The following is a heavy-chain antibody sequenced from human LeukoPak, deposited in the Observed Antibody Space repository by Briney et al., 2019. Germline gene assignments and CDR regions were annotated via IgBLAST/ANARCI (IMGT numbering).Heavy chain of an antibody. CDR2: IYHSGST. V-gene: IGHV4-34*01. Sequence: SETLSLTCAVYGGSFSGYYWGWIRQPPGKGLEWIGSIYHSGSTYYNPSLKSRVTISVDTSKNQFSLKLSSVTGADTAVYYCASPKHWYFDLWGRGTLVTVSS. CDR3: ASPKHWYFDL. CDR1: GGSFSGYY. J-gene: IGHJ2*01.